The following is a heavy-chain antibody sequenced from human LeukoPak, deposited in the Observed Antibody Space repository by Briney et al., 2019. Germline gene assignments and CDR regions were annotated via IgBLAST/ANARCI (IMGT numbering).Heavy chain of an antibody. CDR3: ARGGYFDWLLSHSDY. V-gene: IGHV3-30*04. J-gene: IGHJ4*02. Sequence: GRSLRLSCAASGFTFSSYAMHWVRQAPGKGLEWVEVISYDGSNKYYADSVKGRFTISRDNSKNTLYLQMNSLRAEDTAVYYCARGGYFDWLLSHSDYWGQGTLVTVSS. CDR2: ISYDGSNK. D-gene: IGHD3-9*01. CDR1: GFTFSSYA.